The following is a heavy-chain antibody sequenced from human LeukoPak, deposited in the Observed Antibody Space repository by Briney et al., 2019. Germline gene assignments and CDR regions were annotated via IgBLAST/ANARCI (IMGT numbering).Heavy chain of an antibody. CDR3: ARQRGVGSWSFDY. CDR1: GGSISSGRYW. J-gene: IGHJ4*02. V-gene: IGHV4-39*01. D-gene: IGHD2-15*01. CDR2: VFYSGNT. Sequence: SETLSLTCTVSGGSISSGRYWWGWLRQPPGEGLDWIGSVFYSGNTHYKPSLQSRVIISVDTSKNQFSLKLSSVTAADTAVYYCARQRGVGSWSFDYWGQGTLVTVSS.